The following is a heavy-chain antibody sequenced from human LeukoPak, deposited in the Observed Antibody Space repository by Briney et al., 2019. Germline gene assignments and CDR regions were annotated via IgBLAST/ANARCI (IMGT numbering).Heavy chain of an antibody. J-gene: IGHJ4*02. CDR1: GGSVSSSNYY. V-gene: IGHV4-39*01. CDR2: VYYSGST. CDR3: ARVLDGDYEDYFDY. D-gene: IGHD4-17*01. Sequence: SETLSLTCTVFGGSVSSSNYYWGWVRQPPGKGMEWIGSVYYSGSTYHNPSLKSRVTISVDASKNQFSLKLSSVTAADTAVYYCARVLDGDYEDYFDYWGQGTPVTVSS.